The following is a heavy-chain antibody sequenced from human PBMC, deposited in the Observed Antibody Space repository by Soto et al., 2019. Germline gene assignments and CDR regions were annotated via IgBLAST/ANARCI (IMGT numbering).Heavy chain of an antibody. CDR1: GGSISSYY. D-gene: IGHD4-17*01. CDR2: IYYSGST. Sequence: SETLSLTCTVSGGSISSYYWSWIRQPPGKGLEWIGYIYYSGSTNYNPSLKSRVTISVDTSKNQFSLKLSFVTAADTAVYYCARHGQRTTYSPPLGLDYWGQGTLVTVSS. V-gene: IGHV4-59*08. CDR3: ARHGQRTTYSPPLGLDY. J-gene: IGHJ4*02.